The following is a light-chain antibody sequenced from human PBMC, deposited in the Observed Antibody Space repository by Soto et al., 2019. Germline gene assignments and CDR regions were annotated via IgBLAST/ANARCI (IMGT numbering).Light chain of an antibody. CDR1: EDISNF. CDR2: SAS. V-gene: IGKV1-27*01. J-gene: IGKJ2*01. Sequence: QMTQSPSSLSASVGDRVTITCRASEDISNFLAWYQQKPGKVPKVLVFSASTLQSGVPSRFSGSGSGTDFTLTISSLQPEDVATYYCHKYNSAPFTFGQGTKLEIK. CDR3: HKYNSAPFT.